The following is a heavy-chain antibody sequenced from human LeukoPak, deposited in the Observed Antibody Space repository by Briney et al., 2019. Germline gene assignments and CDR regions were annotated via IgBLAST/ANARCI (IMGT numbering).Heavy chain of an antibody. V-gene: IGHV3-23*01. J-gene: IGHJ5*02. D-gene: IGHD4-23*01. CDR1: GFSFSNYA. CDR3: AKAEITPRTIVSP. Sequence: GGSLRLSCAVSGFSFSNYAMSWVRQFPGKGLEWVSGISGTGGNTYYADSVKGRFTISRDNSKNTLYLQMNSLRAEDTAVYYCAKAEITPRTIVSPWGQGTLVTVSS. CDR2: ISGTGGNT.